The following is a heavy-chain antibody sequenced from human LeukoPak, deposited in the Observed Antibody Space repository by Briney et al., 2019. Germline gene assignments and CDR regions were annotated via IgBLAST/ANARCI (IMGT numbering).Heavy chain of an antibody. CDR2: ISSSSSYI. Sequence: GGSLRLSCTASGFTFSGYSMNWVRQAPGKGLEWVSSISSSSSYIYYADSVKGRFTISRDNAKNSPYLQMNSLRAEDTAVYYCARDGFSGGFYWGQGTLVTVSS. D-gene: IGHD1-26*01. CDR1: GFTFSGYS. J-gene: IGHJ4*02. V-gene: IGHV3-21*01. CDR3: ARDGFSGGFY.